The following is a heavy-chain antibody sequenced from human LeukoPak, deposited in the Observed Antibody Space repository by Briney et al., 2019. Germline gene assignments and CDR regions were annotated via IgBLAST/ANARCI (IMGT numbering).Heavy chain of an antibody. CDR1: GYTCTSYD. Sequence: GASVKLSCKASGYTCTSYDINWGRLGTGPGLEWMGWMHPYSGNKGYAQKFQGRVTMTRDTSISTDYMELSSLRYDGTSVYYCATNILVRDIINWFDPWGQGTLVTVSS. J-gene: IGHJ5*02. V-gene: IGHV1-8*02. CDR2: MHPYSGNK. CDR3: ATNILVRDIINWFDP. D-gene: IGHD3-10*01.